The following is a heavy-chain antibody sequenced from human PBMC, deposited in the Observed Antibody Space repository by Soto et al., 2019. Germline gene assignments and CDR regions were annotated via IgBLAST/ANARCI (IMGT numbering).Heavy chain of an antibody. D-gene: IGHD6-13*01. CDR2: ITAFNSNT. J-gene: IGHJ6*02. CDR3: ARYSSSWYPDYYYYGMDV. Sequence: ASVKVSCKASGYTFSNFGISWVRQAPGQGLEWMGWITAFNSNTRFAQTFQGRVTMTTDTSTKTAYMELSSLRSEDTAVYYCARYSSSWYPDYYYYGMDVWGQGTTVTVSS. V-gene: IGHV1-18*01. CDR1: GYTFSNFG.